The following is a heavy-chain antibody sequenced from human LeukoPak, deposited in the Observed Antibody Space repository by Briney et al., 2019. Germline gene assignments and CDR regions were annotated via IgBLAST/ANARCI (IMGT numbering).Heavy chain of an antibody. CDR1: GGTFSSYA. J-gene: IGHJ4*02. V-gene: IGHV1-69*05. CDR3: ARGVDTEASCNY. D-gene: IGHD5-18*01. Sequence: TSVKVSCKASGGTFSSYAIGWVRQAPGQGLEWMGRIIPIFGTANYAQKFQGRVTITTDESTSTAYMELSSLRSEDTAVYYCARGVDTEASCNYWGPGTLVTVSS. CDR2: IIPIFGTA.